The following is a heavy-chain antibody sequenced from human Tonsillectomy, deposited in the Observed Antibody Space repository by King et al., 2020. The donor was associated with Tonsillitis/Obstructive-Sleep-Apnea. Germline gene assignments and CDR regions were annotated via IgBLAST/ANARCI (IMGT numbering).Heavy chain of an antibody. CDR2: ITWNSGSI. CDR3: MSYYDSSGS. D-gene: IGHD3-22*01. Sequence: VQLVESGGGLVQPGRSLRLSCAGSGFTFADYAMHWVRQAPGKGLEWVSGITWNSGSIGYADSVKGRFTISRDNAKSSLYLQMNSLRVEDTALYYCMSYYDSSGSWGQGTLVTVSS. V-gene: IGHV3-9*01. CDR1: GFTFADYA. J-gene: IGHJ4*02.